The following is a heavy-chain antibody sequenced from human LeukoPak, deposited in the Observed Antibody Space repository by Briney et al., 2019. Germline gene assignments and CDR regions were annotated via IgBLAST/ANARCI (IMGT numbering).Heavy chain of an antibody. D-gene: IGHD1-7*01. V-gene: IGHV4-39*07. Sequence: PSETLSLTCTVSGGSISSSSYYWGWIRQPPGKGLKWIGSIYYSGSTYYNPSLKSRVTTSVDTSKNQFSLKLSSVTAADTAVYYCARELELGSNAFDIWGQGTMVTVSS. CDR2: IYYSGST. J-gene: IGHJ3*02. CDR3: ARELELGSNAFDI. CDR1: GGSISSSSYY.